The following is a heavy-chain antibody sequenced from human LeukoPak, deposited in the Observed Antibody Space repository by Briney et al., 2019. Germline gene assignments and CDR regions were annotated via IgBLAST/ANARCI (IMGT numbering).Heavy chain of an antibody. CDR1: GYTFTSYA. D-gene: IGHD1-26*01. J-gene: IGHJ4*02. Sequence: GASVKVSCKASGYTFTSYAMHWVRQAPGQRLEWMGWINAGNGNTKYSQKFQGRVTITRDTSASTAYMELSSLRSEDTAVYYCARDRWWEPTDFPFDYWAREPWSPSPQ. CDR3: ARDRWWEPTDFPFDY. V-gene: IGHV1-3*01. CDR2: INAGNGNT.